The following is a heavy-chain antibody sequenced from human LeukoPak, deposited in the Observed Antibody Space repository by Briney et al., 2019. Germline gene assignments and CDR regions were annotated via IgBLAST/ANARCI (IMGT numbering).Heavy chain of an antibody. Sequence: KPSETLSLTCAVYGGSFSGYYWSWIRQPPGKGLEWIGEINHSGSTNYNPSLKSRVTISVDTSKNQFSLELSSVTAADTAVYYCARGLRRGWFDPWGQGTLVTVSS. V-gene: IGHV4-34*01. D-gene: IGHD4-17*01. CDR3: ARGLRRGWFDP. CDR2: INHSGST. CDR1: GGSFSGYY. J-gene: IGHJ5*02.